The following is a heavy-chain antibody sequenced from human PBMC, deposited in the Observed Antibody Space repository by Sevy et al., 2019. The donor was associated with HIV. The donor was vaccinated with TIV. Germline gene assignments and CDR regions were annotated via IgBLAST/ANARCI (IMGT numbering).Heavy chain of an antibody. Sequence: GESLKISCEGSGYSFTHYWIAWVRQIPGKGLEWMGIIYPGDPAPTYSPSFQGRVTISAHKSINIANLQWSRLRAWDTAIYYCARLNGFEPYSYYALDVWGQGTTVTVSS. D-gene: IGHD5-12*01. CDR1: GYSFTHYW. J-gene: IGHJ6*02. V-gene: IGHV5-51*01. CDR3: ARLNGFEPYSYYALDV. CDR2: IYPGDPAP.